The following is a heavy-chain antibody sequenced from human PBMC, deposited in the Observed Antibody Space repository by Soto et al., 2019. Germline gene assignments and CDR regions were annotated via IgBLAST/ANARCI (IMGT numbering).Heavy chain of an antibody. J-gene: IGHJ4*02. CDR2: INPSGGST. CDR3: ARGPIVVVPAPFYYFDY. D-gene: IGHD2-2*01. Sequence: ASVKGSCKASGYTFTRYYMHWVRQAPGQGLEWMGIINPSGGSTSYAQKFQGRVTMTRDTSTSTVYMELSSLRSEDTAVYYCARGPIVVVPAPFYYFDYWGQGTLVTVSS. CDR1: GYTFTRYY. V-gene: IGHV1-46*03.